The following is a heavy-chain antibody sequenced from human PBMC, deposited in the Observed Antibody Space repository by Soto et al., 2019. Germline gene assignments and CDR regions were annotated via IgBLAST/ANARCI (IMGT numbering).Heavy chain of an antibody. Sequence: QVQLQESGPGLVKPSGTLSLTCAVSSGSISSSNWWSWVREPPGKGLEWIGEIYHSGSTNYNPSLRSRVTMPVDKSKTQFSLKLSSVTAADTAVYYCARSSYCSSTSCPRTIDFWGQGTLDTVSS. D-gene: IGHD2-2*01. J-gene: IGHJ4*02. CDR3: ARSSYCSSTSCPRTIDF. V-gene: IGHV4-4*02. CDR2: IYHSGST. CDR1: SGSISSSNW.